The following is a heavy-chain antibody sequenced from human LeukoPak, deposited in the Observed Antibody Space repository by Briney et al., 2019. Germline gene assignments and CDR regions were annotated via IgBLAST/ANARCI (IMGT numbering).Heavy chain of an antibody. Sequence: ASVKVSCKASGYTFTNYVMHWVRQAPGQGLEWMGWINAGYGNTKYSQKFQGRVTISRDTSASTAYMELSSLRSEDTAVYYCARDRDDYYGSGALDAFEIWGQGTMVTVSS. CDR3: ARDRDDYYGSGALDAFEI. V-gene: IGHV1-3*01. D-gene: IGHD3-10*01. J-gene: IGHJ3*02. CDR1: GYTFTNYV. CDR2: INAGYGNT.